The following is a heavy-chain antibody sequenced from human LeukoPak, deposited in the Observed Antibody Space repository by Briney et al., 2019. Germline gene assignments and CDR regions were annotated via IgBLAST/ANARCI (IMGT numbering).Heavy chain of an antibody. CDR2: TYYRSKWLY. CDR3: ARGSTLDY. Sequence: SQTFSLTCAISGDSVSGNSAAWHWIRQSPSRGLEWLGRTYYRSKWLYDYAVTVKSRITIIPDTSKNQSSLQLNSVTPEDTAVYYCARGSTLDYWGQGTLVTVSS. CDR1: GDSVSGNSAA. D-gene: IGHD1-26*01. J-gene: IGHJ4*02. V-gene: IGHV6-1*01.